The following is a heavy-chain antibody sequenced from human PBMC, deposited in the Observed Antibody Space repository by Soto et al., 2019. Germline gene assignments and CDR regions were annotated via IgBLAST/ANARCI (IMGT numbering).Heavy chain of an antibody. CDR2: ISIGSSSM. CDR3: ARDKSSGPHFAY. Sequence: GGSLRLSCAASGFTFSDYWMNWLRQAPGKGLEWVSQISIGSSSMDYADSVKGRFTISRDNAKNSLYLQMNSLRAEDTAVYYCARDKSSGPHFAYWGQGTLVTVSS. J-gene: IGHJ4*02. D-gene: IGHD2-15*01. CDR1: GFTFSDYW. V-gene: IGHV3-48*01.